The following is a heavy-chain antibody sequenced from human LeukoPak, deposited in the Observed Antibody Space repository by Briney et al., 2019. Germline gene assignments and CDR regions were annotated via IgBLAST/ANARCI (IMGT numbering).Heavy chain of an antibody. CDR3: AKDPFGVVTSPLGY. CDR1: GFTVSSYH. D-gene: IGHD3-3*01. CDR2: IYSGGSI. J-gene: IGHJ4*02. Sequence: PGGSLRLSCAASGFTVSSYHMSWVRQAPGKGLEWVSVIYSGGSIYYADSVKGRFTISRGNSKNTLYLQMNSLRAEDTAVYYCAKDPFGVVTSPLGYWGQGTLVTVSS. V-gene: IGHV3-53*01.